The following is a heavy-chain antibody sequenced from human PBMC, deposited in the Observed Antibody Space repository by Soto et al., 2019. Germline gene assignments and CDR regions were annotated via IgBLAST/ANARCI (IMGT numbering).Heavy chain of an antibody. CDR1: GFSLSTSGAG. CDR3: AHVYGGYDNFDY. CDR2: IYWDDDK. V-gene: IGHV2-5*02. J-gene: IGHJ4*02. D-gene: IGHD5-12*01. Sequence: QITLKESGPTLVKPTQTLTLTCTFSGFSLSTSGAGVGWIRQPPGKGLEWLALIYWDDDKRYSPSLKSRLTINQDTSKNQVVLTMNNMDPMDTATYYCAHVYGGYDNFDYWGQGTRVTVSS.